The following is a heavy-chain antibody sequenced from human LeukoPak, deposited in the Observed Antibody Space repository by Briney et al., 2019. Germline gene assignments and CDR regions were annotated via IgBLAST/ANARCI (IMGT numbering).Heavy chain of an antibody. V-gene: IGHV3-21*04. Sequence: GGSLRLSCAASGSTFSIYAMDWVRQAPGKGLEWISYISSSSSVIYYADSVKGRFTISRDNAKNSLYLQMNSLRAEDTALYYCAKAPSLGVLGAFDIWGQGTMVTVSS. D-gene: IGHD3-10*01. CDR2: ISSSSSVI. CDR3: AKAPSLGVLGAFDI. CDR1: GSTFSIYA. J-gene: IGHJ3*02.